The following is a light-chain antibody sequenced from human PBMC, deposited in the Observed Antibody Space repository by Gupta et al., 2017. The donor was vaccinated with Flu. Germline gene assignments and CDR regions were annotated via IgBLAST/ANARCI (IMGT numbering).Light chain of an antibody. V-gene: IGKV3-15*01. CDR1: ESISSN. Sequence: EIVMTQSPATLSLSLGETATLSCRASESISSNLAWYQQKPGQAPRPLIYSASTRATGIPARFRGSGSGTGFTLTISSLQSDDFALYYCQLYCHWLRTFGQGTKVEI. J-gene: IGKJ1*01. CDR2: SAS. CDR3: QLYCHWLRT.